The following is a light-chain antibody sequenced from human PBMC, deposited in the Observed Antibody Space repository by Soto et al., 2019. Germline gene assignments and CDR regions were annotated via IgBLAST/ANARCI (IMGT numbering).Light chain of an antibody. V-gene: IGKV3-20*01. CDR3: QQYGNSLAIT. J-gene: IGKJ5*01. Sequence: EIVLTQSPGTLSLSPGERATLSCRATQTVSSNYLAWYQQKPGQAPRLLIYGASSRATGIPDRFSGSGSGTDFTLTISRLEPEDCAVYYCQQYGNSLAITFGQGTRLEIK. CDR2: GAS. CDR1: QTVSSNY.